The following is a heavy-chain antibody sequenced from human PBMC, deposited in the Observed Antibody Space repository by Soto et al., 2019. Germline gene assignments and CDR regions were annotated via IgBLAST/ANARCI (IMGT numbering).Heavy chain of an antibody. D-gene: IGHD6-19*01. CDR1: GFTFSSYA. Sequence: PGGSLRLSCAASGFTFSSYAMSWVRQAPGKGLEWVSAISGSGGSTYYADSVKGRFTISRDNSKNTLYLQMNSLRAEDTAVYYCAKDRTPTDTTGIAVAGRRRGARDAFDIWGQGTMVTVSS. J-gene: IGHJ3*02. CDR3: AKDRTPTDTTGIAVAGRRRGARDAFDI. CDR2: ISGSGGST. V-gene: IGHV3-23*01.